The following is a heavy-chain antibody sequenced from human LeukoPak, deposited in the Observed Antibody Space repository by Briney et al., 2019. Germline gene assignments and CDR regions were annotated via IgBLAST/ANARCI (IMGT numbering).Heavy chain of an antibody. CDR2: ISASNGNT. D-gene: IGHD3-22*01. Sequence: GASVKVSCKASGYTFTSYGISWVRRAPGQGLEWMGWISASNGNTNYAQKLQRRVTMTTDTSTSTAYMELRSLRSDDTAVYYCARIYYDSSGYPYYFDYWGQATLATVSS. CDR3: ARIYYDSSGYPYYFDY. CDR1: GYTFTSYG. J-gene: IGHJ4*02. V-gene: IGHV1-18*01.